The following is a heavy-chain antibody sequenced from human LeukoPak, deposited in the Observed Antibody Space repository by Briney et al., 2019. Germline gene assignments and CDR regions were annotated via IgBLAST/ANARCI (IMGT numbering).Heavy chain of an antibody. J-gene: IGHJ3*02. CDR2: IYTSGST. CDR3: ARDRGSSSWSTRGDDAFDI. CDR1: GGSISSYY. V-gene: IGHV4-4*07. Sequence: PSETLSLTCTVSGGSISSYYWSWIRQPAGKGLEWIGRIYTSGSTNSNPSLKSRVTMSVDTSKTQFSLKLRSVTAADTAVYYCARDRGSSSWSTRGDDAFDIWGQGTMVTVSS. D-gene: IGHD6-13*01.